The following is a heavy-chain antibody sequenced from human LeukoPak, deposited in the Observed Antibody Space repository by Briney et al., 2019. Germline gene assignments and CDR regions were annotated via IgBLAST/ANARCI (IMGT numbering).Heavy chain of an antibody. V-gene: IGHV4-34*01. Sequence: PSETLSLTCDVYGGSFSGDYWSWIRQPPGKGLEWIGEINHSGSTNYNPSLKSRVTTSEDTSKNQFSLNLSSVTAADTAVYYCARALCGSGGCNYNYYAMDVWGQGTTVTVSS. CDR1: GGSFSGDY. J-gene: IGHJ6*02. CDR3: ARALCGSGGCNYNYYAMDV. D-gene: IGHD3-10*01. CDR2: INHSGST.